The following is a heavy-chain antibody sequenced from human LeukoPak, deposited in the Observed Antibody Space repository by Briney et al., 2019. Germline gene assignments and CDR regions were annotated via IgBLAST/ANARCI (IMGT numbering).Heavy chain of an antibody. J-gene: IGHJ5*02. Sequence: GGSLRLSCAASGFTFSSYSMNWVRQAPGKGLEWVSYISSSSTIYYADSVKGRFTISRDNAKNSLYLQMNSLRAEDTAVYYCVRTLLYYYDSSGLHPWGQGTLVTVSS. V-gene: IGHV3-48*01. CDR3: VRTLLYYYDSSGLHP. CDR2: ISSSSTI. D-gene: IGHD3-22*01. CDR1: GFTFSSYS.